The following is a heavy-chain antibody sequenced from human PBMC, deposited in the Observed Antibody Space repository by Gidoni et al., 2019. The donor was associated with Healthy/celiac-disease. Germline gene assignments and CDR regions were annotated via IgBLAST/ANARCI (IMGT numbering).Heavy chain of an antibody. CDR1: GGTFSRYA. CDR2: IIPIFGTA. D-gene: IGHD2-15*01. J-gene: IGHJ4*02. CDR3: AIGWDCSGGSCYSPRFADY. Sequence: QVQLVQSGAEVKKPGSSVKVSCKASGGTFSRYAISWVRPAPGQGLEWMGGIIPIFGTANDAQKFQGRVTITADESTSTAYMELSSLRSEDTAVYDGAIGWDCSGGSCYSPRFADYWGQGTLVTVSS. V-gene: IGHV1-69*12.